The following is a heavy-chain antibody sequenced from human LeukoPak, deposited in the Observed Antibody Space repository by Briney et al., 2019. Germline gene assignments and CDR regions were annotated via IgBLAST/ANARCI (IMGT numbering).Heavy chain of an antibody. CDR3: ATEMELGHVSDGFDY. Sequence: GGSLRLSCTTSGLSFNNYELHWVRLTPGKGLEWISYIGVDGYTKVYADSVRGRFTISRDNARNSWFLQMDSLRAEDTAIYYFATEMELGHVSDGFDYWGQGSLVSVSS. D-gene: IGHD1-26*01. CDR2: IGVDGYTK. CDR1: GLSFNNYE. J-gene: IGHJ4*02. V-gene: IGHV3-48*03.